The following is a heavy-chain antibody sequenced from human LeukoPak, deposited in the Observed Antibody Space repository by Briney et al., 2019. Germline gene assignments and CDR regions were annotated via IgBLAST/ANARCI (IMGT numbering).Heavy chain of an antibody. D-gene: IGHD1-26*01. J-gene: IGHJ6*03. CDR3: AKNRGAGSHYYYHMNV. CDR2: ISSSSSYI. Sequence: GGSLRLSCAASGFTFSSYSMNWVRQAPGKGLEWVSSISSSSSYIYYADSVKGRFTISRDNAKNSLYLQLNSLRVEDTAVYYCAKNRGAGSHYYYHMNVWGKGTTVTVSS. V-gene: IGHV3-21*04. CDR1: GFTFSSYS.